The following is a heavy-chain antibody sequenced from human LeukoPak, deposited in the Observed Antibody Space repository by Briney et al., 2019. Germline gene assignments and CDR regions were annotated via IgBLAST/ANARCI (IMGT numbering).Heavy chain of an antibody. CDR2: ISGSGGST. CDR3: AKDSSGWYGYYYYYGMDV. J-gene: IGHJ6*02. V-gene: IGHV3-23*01. D-gene: IGHD6-19*01. CDR1: GFTFSSYA. Sequence: GGSLRLSCAASGFTFSSYAMSWVRQAPGKGLEWVSAISGSGGSTYYADSVKGRFTISRDNSKNTLYLQMNSLRAEDTAVYYCAKDSSGWYGYYYYYGMDVWGQGTTVTVSS.